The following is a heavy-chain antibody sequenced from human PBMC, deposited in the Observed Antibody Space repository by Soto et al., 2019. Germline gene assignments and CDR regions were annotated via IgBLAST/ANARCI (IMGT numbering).Heavy chain of an antibody. Sequence: PSETLSLTCAVSGNSVSNSHWWSWVRLPPGKGLEWIGEIYHSGSTTYNPSLKSRVNISLEKSKNQFSLKLTSVTAADTAVYYCARILGRGYDSRWFDPWGQGTLVTVSS. CDR2: IYHSGST. CDR3: ARILGRGYDSRWFDP. D-gene: IGHD5-12*01. V-gene: IGHV4-4*02. CDR1: GNSVSNSHW. J-gene: IGHJ5*02.